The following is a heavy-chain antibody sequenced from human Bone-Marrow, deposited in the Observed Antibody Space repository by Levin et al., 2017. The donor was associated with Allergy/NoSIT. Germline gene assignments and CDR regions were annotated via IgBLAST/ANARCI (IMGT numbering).Heavy chain of an antibody. V-gene: IGHV4-30-4*01. CDR3: ARVADYWYFDL. J-gene: IGHJ2*01. CDR2: IYYSGST. Sequence: SQTLSLTCTVSGGSISSGDYYWSWIRQPPGKGLEWIGYIYYSGSTYYNPSLKSRVTISVDTSKNQFSLKLSSVTAADMAVYYCARVADYWYFDLWGRGTLVTVSS. CDR1: GGSISSGDYY.